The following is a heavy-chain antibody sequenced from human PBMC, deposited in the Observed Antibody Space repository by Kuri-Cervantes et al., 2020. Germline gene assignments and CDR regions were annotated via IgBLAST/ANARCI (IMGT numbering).Heavy chain of an antibody. J-gene: IGHJ5*02. CDR2: IYHSGST. CDR1: GYSISSGYY. Sequence: SETLSLTCAVSGYSISSGYYWGWIRHPPGKGLEWLGSIYHSGSTYYNPSLKSRVTISVDTSRNQFTLNLSSVTAADTAVYYCARGPRVTLNWFDPWGQGTLVTVSS. V-gene: IGHV4-38-2*01. D-gene: IGHD2-21*02. CDR3: ARGPRVTLNWFDP.